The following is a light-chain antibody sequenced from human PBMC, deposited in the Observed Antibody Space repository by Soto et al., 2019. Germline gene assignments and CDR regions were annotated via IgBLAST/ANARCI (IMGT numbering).Light chain of an antibody. CDR1: QSVGSTY. CDR3: QHYGSPPPIT. Sequence: EIVLTQSPGTLSLSPGDRATLSCRASQSVGSTYIAWYQQKPGQAPRVLIHGASSRTTGIPDRFSGSGSGTDFPLTISRLEPEDYAVYYCQHYGSPPPITFGQGTRLEIK. V-gene: IGKV3-20*01. CDR2: GAS. J-gene: IGKJ5*01.